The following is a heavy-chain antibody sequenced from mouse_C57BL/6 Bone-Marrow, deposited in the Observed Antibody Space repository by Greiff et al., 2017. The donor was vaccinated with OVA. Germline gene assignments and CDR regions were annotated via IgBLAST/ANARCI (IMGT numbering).Heavy chain of an antibody. CDR1: GFSLTSYA. Sequence: VQLQESGPGLVAPSQRLSITCTVSGFSLTSYAISWVRQPPGKGLEWLGVIWTGGGTNYNSALKSRLSISKDNSKSQVFLKMNSLQTDDTARYYCARNEKIRCHYYAMDYWGQGTSVTVSS. J-gene: IGHJ4*01. D-gene: IGHD3-2*02. CDR3: ARNEKIRCHYYAMDY. V-gene: IGHV2-9-1*01. CDR2: IWTGGGT.